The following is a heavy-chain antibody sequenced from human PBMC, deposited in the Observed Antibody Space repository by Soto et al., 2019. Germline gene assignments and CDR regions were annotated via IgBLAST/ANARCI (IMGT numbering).Heavy chain of an antibody. J-gene: IGHJ4*02. CDR2: INHSGST. D-gene: IGHD3-10*01. Sequence: SETLSLTCAVYGWSFSGYYWTWIRQPPGTGLEWIGEINHSGSTNYNPSLKSRVTISVDTSKNQFSLKLTSVTAADTAVYHCAVPLRVRGVRREFDYWGQGTLVTVSS. CDR1: GWSFSGYY. CDR3: AVPLRVRGVRREFDY. V-gene: IGHV4-34*01.